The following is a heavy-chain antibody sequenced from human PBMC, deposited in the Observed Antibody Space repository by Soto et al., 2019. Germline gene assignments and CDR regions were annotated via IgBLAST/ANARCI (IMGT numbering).Heavy chain of an antibody. J-gene: IGHJ4*02. CDR3: AKPRLVAGLIKYVDFAS. V-gene: IGHV3-23*01. CDR1: GFTFSSYA. CDR2: ISGTGVSS. D-gene: IGHD6-19*01. Sequence: VQLLESGGGLVQPGGSLGLACEVSGFTFSSYAMSWVRQSPGKGLEWVAVISGTGVSSQYADSVKGRFTISRDNSKNTLTLQMNSLRAEDTAVYYCAKPRLVAGLIKYVDFASWGQGTLVTVSS.